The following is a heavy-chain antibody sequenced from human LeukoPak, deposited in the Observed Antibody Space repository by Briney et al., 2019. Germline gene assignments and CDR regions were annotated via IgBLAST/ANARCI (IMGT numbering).Heavy chain of an antibody. CDR3: ASRPADTTWYGVFDY. Sequence: SETLSLTCSVSGGSINSHYWSWIRQPPGKRLEGIGYIFNTGNTNYNPSLASRVTMSVDTFRAQFFLRLSPVTAADTAIYYCASRPADTTWYGVFDYWSQGTLVTVSS. J-gene: IGHJ4*02. CDR1: GGSINSHY. D-gene: IGHD3-10*01. V-gene: IGHV4-59*11. CDR2: IFNTGNT.